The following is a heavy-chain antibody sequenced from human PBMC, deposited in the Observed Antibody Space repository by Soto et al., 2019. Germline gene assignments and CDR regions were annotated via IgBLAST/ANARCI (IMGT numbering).Heavy chain of an antibody. CDR1: GGSFSGYY. CDR3: ARGRYSYGHDAFDI. V-gene: IGHV4-34*01. CDR2: INHSGST. Sequence: SEPLSLTCAVYGGSFSGYYWSWIRQPPGKGLEWIGEINHSGSTNYNPSLKSRVTISVDTSKNQFSLKLSSVTAADTAVYYCARGRYSYGHDAFDIWGQGTMVTVSS. D-gene: IGHD5-18*01. J-gene: IGHJ3*02.